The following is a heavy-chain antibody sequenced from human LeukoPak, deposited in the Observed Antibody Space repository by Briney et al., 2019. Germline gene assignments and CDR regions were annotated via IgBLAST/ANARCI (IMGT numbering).Heavy chain of an antibody. J-gene: IGHJ3*02. CDR1: GGSISSGGYY. D-gene: IGHD3-10*01. Sequence: SETLSLTCAVSGGSISSGGYYWSWIRQHPGKGLEWIGYIYYSGSTYYNPSLKSRVTISVDTSKNQFSLKLSSVTAADTAVYYCARLVRGDAFDIWGQGTMVSVSS. CDR2: IYYSGST. CDR3: ARLVRGDAFDI. V-gene: IGHV4-31*11.